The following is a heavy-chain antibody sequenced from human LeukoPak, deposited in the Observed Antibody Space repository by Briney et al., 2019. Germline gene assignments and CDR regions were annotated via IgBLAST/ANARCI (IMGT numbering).Heavy chain of an antibody. V-gene: IGHV1-8*01. D-gene: IGHD1-26*01. J-gene: IGHJ5*02. CDR3: TRGPPFRGSQGWFDP. CDR1: GYTLTSYD. CDR2: LNPNSGKS. Sequence: ASVKVSCKASGYTLTSYDINWVRQATGQGFEWMGWLNPNSGKSDFAQKFQGRVTMTRDTSISTAYMELGSLISEDTAVYYCTRGPPFRGSQGWFDPWGQGTLVIVSS.